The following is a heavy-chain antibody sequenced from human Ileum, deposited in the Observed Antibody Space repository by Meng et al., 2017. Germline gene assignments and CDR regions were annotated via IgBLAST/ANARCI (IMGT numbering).Heavy chain of an antibody. CDR1: GFTFSNYW. J-gene: IGHJ4*02. Sequence: EVQLVESGGGLVQPGGSLRLSCAASGFTFSNYWMHWVRQAPGKGLVWVSRLKSDGSYTNYADSVKGRFTISRDNAKNTLYLQMNSLRAEDTAVYYCARGSDYSGGYVDYWGQGALVTVSS. CDR3: ARGSDYSGGYVDY. D-gene: IGHD1-26*01. CDR2: LKSDGSYT. V-gene: IGHV3-74*01.